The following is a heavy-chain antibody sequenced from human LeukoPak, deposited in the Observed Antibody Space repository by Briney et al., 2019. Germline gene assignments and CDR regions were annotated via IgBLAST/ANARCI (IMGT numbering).Heavy chain of an antibody. CDR2: IYYSGST. D-gene: IGHD2-15*01. CDR3: AKAYSPVNYFDY. Sequence: PSQTLSLTCTVSGGSISSGDYYWSWIRQPPGKGLEWIGYIYYSGSTYYNPSLKSRVTISADTSKNQFSLKLSSVTAADTAVYYCAKAYSPVNYFDYWGQGTLVTVSS. V-gene: IGHV4-30-4*01. J-gene: IGHJ4*02. CDR1: GGSISSGDYY.